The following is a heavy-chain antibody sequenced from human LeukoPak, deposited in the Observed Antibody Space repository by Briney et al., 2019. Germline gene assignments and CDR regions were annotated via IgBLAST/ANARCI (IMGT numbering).Heavy chain of an antibody. D-gene: IGHD4-23*01. V-gene: IGHV4-4*07. J-gene: IGHJ4*02. Sequence: SETLSLTCTVSGGSISSYYWSWVRQPAGKGLEWIGRIYTSGSTNYNPSLKSRVTMSVDTSKNQFSLKLSSVTAADTAVYYCARGLRWEGHFDYWGQGTLVTVSS. CDR3: ARGLRWEGHFDY. CDR2: IYTSGST. CDR1: GGSISSYY.